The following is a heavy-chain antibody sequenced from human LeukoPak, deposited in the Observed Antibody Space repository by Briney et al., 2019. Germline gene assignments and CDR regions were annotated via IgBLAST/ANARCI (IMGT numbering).Heavy chain of an antibody. CDR1: GYTFTSYA. D-gene: IGHD3-22*01. Sequence: ASVKVSCKASGYTFTSYAMHWVRQAPGQRLEWMGWINAGNGNTKYSQKFQGRVTITRDTSASTAYMELSSLRSEDTAVYYCARVKGYYDSSGYLNYYYYGMDVWGQGTTVTVSS. CDR3: ARVKGYYDSSGYLNYYYYGMDV. V-gene: IGHV1-3*01. CDR2: INAGNGNT. J-gene: IGHJ6*02.